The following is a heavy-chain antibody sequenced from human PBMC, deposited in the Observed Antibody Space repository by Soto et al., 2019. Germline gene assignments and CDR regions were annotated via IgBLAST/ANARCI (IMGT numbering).Heavy chain of an antibody. Sequence: GGSLRLSCAASGFTFSSYAMHWVRQAPGKGLEWVAVISYDGSNKYYADSVKGRFTISRDNSKNTLYLQMNSLRAEDTAVYYCARDSRGYSYGLYFDYWGQGTLVTVSS. V-gene: IGHV3-30-3*01. CDR3: ARDSRGYSYGLYFDY. CDR1: GFTFSSYA. CDR2: ISYDGSNK. D-gene: IGHD5-18*01. J-gene: IGHJ4*02.